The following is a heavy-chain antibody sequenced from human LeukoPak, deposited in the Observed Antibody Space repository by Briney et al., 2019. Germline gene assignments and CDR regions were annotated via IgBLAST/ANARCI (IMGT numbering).Heavy chain of an antibody. D-gene: IGHD3/OR15-3a*01. CDR1: GFSFSSSG. CDR2: IDASSSTK. J-gene: IGHJ3*02. Sequence: GGSLRLSCAASGFSFSSSGMNWLRQAPGKGLEWVSYIDASSSTKNYADSVKGRFTISRDNAKNSLYLQMNSLRAEDTAVYYCARGEGLDAFDIWGQGTMVTVSS. CDR3: ARGEGLDAFDI. V-gene: IGHV3-48*04.